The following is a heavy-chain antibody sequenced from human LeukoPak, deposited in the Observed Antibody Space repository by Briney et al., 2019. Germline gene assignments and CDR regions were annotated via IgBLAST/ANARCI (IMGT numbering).Heavy chain of an antibody. Sequence: PSETLSLTCTVSGGSISSGGYYWSWIRQHPGKGLEWIGYIYYSGSTYYNPSLKSRVTISVDTSKNQFSLKLSSVTAADTAVYYCARGVSSGWYRPNDYWGQGTLVTVSS. CDR1: GGSISSGGYY. CDR2: IYYSGST. J-gene: IGHJ4*02. D-gene: IGHD6-19*01. V-gene: IGHV4-31*03. CDR3: ARGVSSGWYRPNDY.